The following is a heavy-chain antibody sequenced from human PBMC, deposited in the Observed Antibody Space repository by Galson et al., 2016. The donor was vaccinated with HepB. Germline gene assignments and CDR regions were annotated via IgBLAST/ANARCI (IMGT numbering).Heavy chain of an antibody. J-gene: IGHJ6*03. D-gene: IGHD3-16*01. CDR1: GFSVSNNY. V-gene: IGHV3-53*01. Sequence: SLRLSCAPSGFSVSNNYMNWVRQAPGKGLEWVSVIYRGDYTYYADSVKGRLTISRDISKNTLYLQMNKLRAEDTAVYYCAGDLVITRNYYYYHYMDVWGQGPTVTVSS. CDR2: IYRGDYT. CDR3: AGDLVITRNYYYYHYMDV.